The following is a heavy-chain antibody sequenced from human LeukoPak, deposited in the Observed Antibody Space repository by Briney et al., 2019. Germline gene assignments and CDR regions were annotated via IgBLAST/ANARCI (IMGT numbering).Heavy chain of an antibody. CDR2: ISSSSSYI. CDR3: ARVYVEVGSSGHIDY. Sequence: GGSLRLSCAASGFTFSSYSMNWVRQAPGKGLEWVSSISSSSSYIYYADSVKGRFTISRDNAKNSLYLQMNSLRAEDTAVYYCARVYVEVGSSGHIDYWGQGTLVTVSS. D-gene: IGHD3-22*01. V-gene: IGHV3-21*01. CDR1: GFTFSSYS. J-gene: IGHJ4*02.